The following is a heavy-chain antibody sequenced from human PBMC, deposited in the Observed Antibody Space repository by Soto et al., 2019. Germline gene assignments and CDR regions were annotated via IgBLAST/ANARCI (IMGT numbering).Heavy chain of an antibody. CDR1: SRSITIGYYY. J-gene: IGHJ6*02. Sequence: TLSPTCTLSSRSITIGYYYWTWLRQHPGKGLEWIGYIYNSESTYYNPSLKSRVTISVDTSKNQFSLKLSSVTAADTAVYYCAGLLYYYGMDVWGQGTTVTVSS. D-gene: IGHD2-15*01. CDR3: AGLLYYYGMDV. CDR2: IYNSEST. V-gene: IGHV4-31*03.